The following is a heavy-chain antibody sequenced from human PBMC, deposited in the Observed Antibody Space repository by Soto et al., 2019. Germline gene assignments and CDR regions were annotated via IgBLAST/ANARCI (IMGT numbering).Heavy chain of an antibody. D-gene: IGHD5-12*01. CDR2: IYWDDAK. CDR3: AHIDPEIVTVGGHGGFDF. V-gene: IGHV2-5*02. J-gene: IGHJ4*02. CDR1: GFSLTSGVG. Sequence: QITLKESGPTLVRPPQTLTLTCTFSGFSLTSGVGVGWIRQPPGKALEWLALIYWDDAKRYSPSLKNRLTITNDTPKDQVVLTTTNVAPVATATYFCAHIDPEIVTVGGHGGFDFWGQGTLVTVSS.